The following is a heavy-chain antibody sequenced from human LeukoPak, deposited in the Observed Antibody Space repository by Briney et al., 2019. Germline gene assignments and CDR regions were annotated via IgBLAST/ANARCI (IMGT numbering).Heavy chain of an antibody. J-gene: IGHJ4*02. D-gene: IGHD3-22*01. CDR2: IYHSGST. CDR1: GGSISSGGYS. V-gene: IGHV4-30-2*01. Sequence: SETLSLTCAVSGGSISSGGYSWSWIRQPPGKGLEWIGYIYHSGSTYYNPSLKSRVTMSVDTSKNQFSLKLSSVTAADTAIYYCARENPSGYYNRPIDYWGQGTLVTVSS. CDR3: ARENPSGYYNRPIDY.